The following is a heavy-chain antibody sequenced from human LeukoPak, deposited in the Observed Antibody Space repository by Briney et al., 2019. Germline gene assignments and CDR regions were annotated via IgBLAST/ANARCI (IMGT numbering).Heavy chain of an antibody. CDR2: IYYSGST. CDR1: GDSISSYY. J-gene: IGHJ4*02. Sequence: SETLSLTCTVSGDSISSYYWSWIRQPPGKGLEWIGYIYYSGSTNYNPSLKSRVSISVDTSKNRFSLKLSSVTAADTAVYYCARTGSTVTMLYPFDHWGQGTLVTVSS. D-gene: IGHD4-17*01. V-gene: IGHV4-59*01. CDR3: ARTGSTVTMLYPFDH.